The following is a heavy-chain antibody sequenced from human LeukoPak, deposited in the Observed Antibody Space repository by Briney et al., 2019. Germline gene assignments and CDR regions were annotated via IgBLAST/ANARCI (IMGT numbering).Heavy chain of an antibody. CDR2: ISAYNGNT. D-gene: IGHD1-26*01. Sequence: ASVKVSCKASGYTFTSYGISWVRQAPGQGLEWMGWISAYNGNTNYAQKLQGRVTMTTDTSTSTAYMELRSLRSEDTAVYYCATNWDPPPRDVYYYYMDVWGKGTTVTVSS. J-gene: IGHJ6*03. CDR1: GYTFTSYG. V-gene: IGHV1-18*01. CDR3: ATNWDPPPRDVYYYYMDV.